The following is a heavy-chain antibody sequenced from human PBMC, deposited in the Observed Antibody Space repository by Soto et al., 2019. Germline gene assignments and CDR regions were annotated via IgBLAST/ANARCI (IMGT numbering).Heavy chain of an antibody. CDR1: GCSFTNYW. D-gene: IGHD2-2*02. Sequence: GESRKISCKGSGCSFTNYWISWVRQMPGKGLEWMGRIDPSDSYIKYSPSFQGHVTISADNSISTAYLQWSSLKASDTAMYYCARHDCSSTRCYNFGMDVWGQGTTVTLSS. V-gene: IGHV5-10-1*01. CDR2: IDPSDSYI. J-gene: IGHJ6*02. CDR3: ARHDCSSTRCYNFGMDV.